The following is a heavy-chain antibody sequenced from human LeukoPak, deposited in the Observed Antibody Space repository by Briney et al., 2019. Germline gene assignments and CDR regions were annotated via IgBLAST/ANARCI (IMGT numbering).Heavy chain of an antibody. V-gene: IGHV3-11*04. D-gene: IGHD6-19*01. CDR1: GGSISSSS. Sequence: LSLTCTVSGGSISSSSYYWGWIRQPPGKGLEWLSYISPSGSNTFYADSVKGRFTISRDNAQNSLFLQMEGLRVEDTAVYYCASRRSGWPNDAFDIWGQGTMVTVTS. J-gene: IGHJ3*02. CDR2: ISPSGSNT. CDR3: ASRRSGWPNDAFDI.